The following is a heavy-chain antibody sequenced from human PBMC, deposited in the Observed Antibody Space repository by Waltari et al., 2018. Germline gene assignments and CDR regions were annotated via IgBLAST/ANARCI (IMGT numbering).Heavy chain of an antibody. CDR1: GFTFSSYS. J-gene: IGHJ6*02. D-gene: IGHD3-10*01. Sequence: EVQLVESGGGLVKPGGSLRLSCAASGFTFSSYSMNWVRQAPGKGLEWVSSISSSSSYIYYADSVKGRCTSSRDNAKNSLYLQMNSLRAEDTAVYYCARDPPTEGSYYPYYYYYGMDVWGQGTTVTVSS. CDR3: ARDPPTEGSYYPYYYYYGMDV. CDR2: ISSSSSYI. V-gene: IGHV3-21*01.